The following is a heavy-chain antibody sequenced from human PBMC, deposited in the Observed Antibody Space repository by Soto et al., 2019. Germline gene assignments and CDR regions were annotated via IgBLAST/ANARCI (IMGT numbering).Heavy chain of an antibody. V-gene: IGHV1-18*01. J-gene: IGHJ4*02. Sequence: QVQLVQSGAEVKKPGASVKVSCKASGYTFTSYGISWVRQAPGQGLEWMGWISAYNGNTNYAQKLQGRVTMTTDTSTSTDYMELRSLRSDDTAVYYCAKKGPTKQWLYVSGGGFDYWGQGTLVTVSS. D-gene: IGHD6-19*01. CDR1: GYTFTSYG. CDR3: AKKGPTKQWLYVSGGGFDY. CDR2: ISAYNGNT.